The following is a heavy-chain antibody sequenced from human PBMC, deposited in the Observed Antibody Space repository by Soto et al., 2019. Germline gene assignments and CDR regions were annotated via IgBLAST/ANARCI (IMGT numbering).Heavy chain of an antibody. Sequence: SVKVSCKASGGTFSSYAISWVRQAPGQGLEWMGGIIPIFGTANYAQKFQGRVTITADESTSTAYMELTSLSAEDTAMYYCARDGDVNTGFGKDYWGQGTLVTVSS. CDR1: GGTFSSYA. D-gene: IGHD3-16*01. J-gene: IGHJ4*02. CDR2: IIPIFGTA. V-gene: IGHV1-69*13. CDR3: ARDGDVNTGFGKDY.